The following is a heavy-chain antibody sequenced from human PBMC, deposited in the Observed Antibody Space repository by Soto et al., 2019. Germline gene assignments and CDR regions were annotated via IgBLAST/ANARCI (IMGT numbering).Heavy chain of an antibody. V-gene: IGHV3-48*01. CDR1: GFTFSSYS. CDR2: ISSSSSTI. D-gene: IGHD2-15*01. CDR3: ARYIVVVVAATPGAHYYGMDV. J-gene: IGHJ6*02. Sequence: GGSLRLSSAASGFTFSSYSMNWVRQAPGKGLEWVSYISSSSSTIYYADSVKGRFTISRDNAKNSLYLQMNSLRAEDTAVYYCARYIVVVVAATPGAHYYGMDVWGQGTTVTV.